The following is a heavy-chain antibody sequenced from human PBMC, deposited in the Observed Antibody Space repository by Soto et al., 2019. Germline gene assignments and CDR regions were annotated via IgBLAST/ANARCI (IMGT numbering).Heavy chain of an antibody. CDR3: AHRPITFMASWFDP. CDR1: GFSLSTSGVA. Sequence: QITLKECGPTLVKPAQTLTLTCTFSGFSLSTSGVAVGWLRQPPGKAPEWLALVYWDDDKRYSPSLKSRLTITKDTSKNQVVLTMTNMEPVDTATYYCAHRPITFMASWFDPWGQGIPVTVSS. CDR2: VYWDDDK. V-gene: IGHV2-5*02. J-gene: IGHJ5*02. D-gene: IGHD3-16*01.